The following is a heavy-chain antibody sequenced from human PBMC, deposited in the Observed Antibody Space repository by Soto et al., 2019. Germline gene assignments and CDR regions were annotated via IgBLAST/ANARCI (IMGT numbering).Heavy chain of an antibody. CDR1: GFTFRNYA. CDR3: ARGDREDIAVVVGVRPGEYGVDV. CDR2: ISYDGSNK. Sequence: GGSLRLSCAASGFTFRNYAMHWVRQAPGKGLECVAVISYDGSNKFYRDYVKGRFTISRDNSKNTLYLQINSLRYEDTAVYYCARGDREDIAVVVGVRPGEYGVDVWGQGTTVTV. V-gene: IGHV3-30-3*01. D-gene: IGHD2-15*01. J-gene: IGHJ6*02.